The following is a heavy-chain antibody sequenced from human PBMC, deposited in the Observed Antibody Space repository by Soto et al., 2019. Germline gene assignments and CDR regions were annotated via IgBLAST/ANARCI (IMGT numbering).Heavy chain of an antibody. V-gene: IGHV1-58*01. CDR3: ARDGHSYDYRSLGH. CDR1: GFTFTSSA. CDR2: IVVGSGNT. Sequence: SVKVSCKASGFTFTSSAVQWVRQARGQRLEWIGWIVVGSGNTNYAQKFQERVTITRDMSTSTAYMELSSLRSEDTAIYYCARDGHSYDYRSLGHWGQGTLVTVSS. D-gene: IGHD5-18*01. J-gene: IGHJ4*02.